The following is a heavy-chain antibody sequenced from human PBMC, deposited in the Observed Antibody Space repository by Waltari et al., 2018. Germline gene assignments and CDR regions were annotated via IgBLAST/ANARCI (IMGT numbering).Heavy chain of an antibody. CDR3: AKDIKPGGADY. V-gene: IGHV3-9*02. CDR1: GFTSTDHA. J-gene: IGHJ4*02. D-gene: IGHD1-26*01. Sequence: EVQVVESGGDLVQPGRSLRLSCVASGFTSTDHAMHWARQPPGKGLEWVSGIFWSSGGTDYADSVKGRFTMSKDDAKKSVYLQMNSLRLEDTATYYCAKDIKPGGADYWGQGTLVTVSS. CDR2: IFWSSGGT.